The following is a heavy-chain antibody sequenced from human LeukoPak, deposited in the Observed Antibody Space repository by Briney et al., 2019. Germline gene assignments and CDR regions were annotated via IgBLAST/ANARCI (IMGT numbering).Heavy chain of an antibody. CDR2: IYYSGST. J-gene: IGHJ4*02. D-gene: IGHD1/OR15-1a*01. V-gene: IGHV4-59*11. CDR3: ARVSSQVGTTSQYYFDY. CDR1: GGSINSHY. Sequence: SETLSLTCTVSGGSINSHYWSWIRQSPGKGLEWIGDIYYSGSTKYNPSLKSRVTISVDTSKNQFSLKLSSVTAADTAVYYCARVSSQVGTTSQYYFDYWGQGTLVTVSS.